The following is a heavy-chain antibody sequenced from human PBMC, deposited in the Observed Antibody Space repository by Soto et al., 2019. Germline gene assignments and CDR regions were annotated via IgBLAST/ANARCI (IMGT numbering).Heavy chain of an antibody. CDR2: ISSVGSTV. Sequence: GGSLRLSCAASGFTFSNYEMNWVRQAPGKGLEWVSYISSVGSTVNYADSVKGRFTISRDNAKNSLYLQMNSLRAEDTAVYYCAKEATNINNFHYWGQGTLVTVSS. CDR3: AKEATNINNFHY. CDR1: GFTFSNYE. J-gene: IGHJ4*02. V-gene: IGHV3-48*03. D-gene: IGHD5-12*01.